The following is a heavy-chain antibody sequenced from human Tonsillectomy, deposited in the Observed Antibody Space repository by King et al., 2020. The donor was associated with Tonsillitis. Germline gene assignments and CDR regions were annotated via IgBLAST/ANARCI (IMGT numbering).Heavy chain of an antibody. V-gene: IGHV3-74*01. J-gene: IGHJ4*02. D-gene: IGHD3-22*01. Sequence: VQLVESGGGLVQPGGSLRLSCAASGITLGSYWMHWVRQAPGQGLVWVSRINSDGSSTSYADSVKGRLTISRDNAKNTLYLQMNSLRGEDTAVYYCARGLHNYYYDSGASPFDYGGQGTLVTVSS. CDR2: INSDGSST. CDR1: GITLGSYW. CDR3: ARGLHNYYYDSGASPFDY.